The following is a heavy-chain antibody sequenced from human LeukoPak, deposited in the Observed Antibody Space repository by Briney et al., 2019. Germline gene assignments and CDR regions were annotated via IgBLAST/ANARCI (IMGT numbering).Heavy chain of an antibody. J-gene: IGHJ4*02. Sequence: SQTLPLTCAISVDSVSSNGSVLKWISQSPSRDLEGVGWTYYRSKCYYGYAVSVRGRILIKPDTSKHQSSLQLTSVTPEDTAVYYCTRQGGAGRSVDYWGQGTPVTVSS. D-gene: IGHD1-26*01. CDR1: VDSVSSNGSV. CDR2: TYYRSKCYY. CDR3: TRQGGAGRSVDY. V-gene: IGHV6-1*01.